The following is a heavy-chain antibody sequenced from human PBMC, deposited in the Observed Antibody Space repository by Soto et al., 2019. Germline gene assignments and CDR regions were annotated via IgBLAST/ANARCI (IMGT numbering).Heavy chain of an antibody. CDR3: VGSLMSRAMESFDY. D-gene: IGHD5-18*01. CDR2: MSYTVDA. V-gene: IGHV4-59*01. CDR1: AGSISRYY. Sequence: HVQLQESGPGLVKPSEPLSLTCRVSAGSISRYYWGWVRQSPGEGLEWIAHMSYTVDASYNPSLKSRVTISLDTSKNQIALSLMSVTAADTAVYYCVGSLMSRAMESFDYWGQGTRVTVTS. J-gene: IGHJ4*02.